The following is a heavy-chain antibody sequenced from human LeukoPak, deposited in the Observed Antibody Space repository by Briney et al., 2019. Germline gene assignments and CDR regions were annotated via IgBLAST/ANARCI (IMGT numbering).Heavy chain of an antibody. J-gene: IGHJ4*02. V-gene: IGHV3-21*01. CDR1: GFTFSSYS. CDR2: ISSSSSYI. Sequence: PGGSLRLSCAASGFTFSSYSMNWVRQAPGKGLEWVSSISSSSSYIYYADSVKGRFTISRDNAKNSLYLQMNSLRAEDTAVYYCARDKSQSLAFYFCDYWGQGTLVTVSS. CDR3: ARDKSQSLAFYFCDY. D-gene: IGHD3-3*02.